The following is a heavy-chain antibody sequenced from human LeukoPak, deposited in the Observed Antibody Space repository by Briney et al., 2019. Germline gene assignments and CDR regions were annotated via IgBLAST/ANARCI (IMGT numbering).Heavy chain of an antibody. CDR3: ARGGYSYGYGMDV. D-gene: IGHD5-18*01. V-gene: IGHV1-46*01. CDR1: GYTFTSYY. Sequence: ASVKVSCKASGYTFTSYYMHWVRQAPGQGLEWMGIINPSGGSTSYAQKFQGRVTMTRDMSTSTVYMELSSLRSKDTAVYYCARGGYSYGYGMDVWGQGTTVTVSS. CDR2: INPSGGST. J-gene: IGHJ6*02.